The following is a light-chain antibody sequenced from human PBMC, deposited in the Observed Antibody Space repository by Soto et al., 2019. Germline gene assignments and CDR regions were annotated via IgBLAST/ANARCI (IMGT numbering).Light chain of an antibody. J-gene: IGLJ3*02. Sequence: QSALTQPASVSGSPGQSITISSTGTSIDVGHPYNYVSWYQQYPGKAPKLLILGVSNRPSGISGRFSGSKSGNTASLTISGLQPEDEADYYCMSYIASTSTHWVLGGGTKVTVL. CDR3: MSYIASTSTHWV. CDR1: SIDVGHPYNY. V-gene: IGLV2-14*03. CDR2: GVS.